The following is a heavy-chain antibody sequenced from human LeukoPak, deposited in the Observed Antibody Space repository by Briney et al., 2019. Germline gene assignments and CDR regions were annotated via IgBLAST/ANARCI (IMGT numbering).Heavy chain of an antibody. V-gene: IGHV1-69*04. CDR1: GGTFSSYA. CDR2: IIPILGIA. Sequence: ASVKVSCKASGGTFSSYAISWVRQAPGQGLEWMGRIIPILGIANYAQKFQGRVTITADKSTSTAYMELSSLRSEDTAVYYCARDSLGGGVYGMDVWGQGTTVTVSS. J-gene: IGHJ6*02. D-gene: IGHD2-8*02. CDR3: ARDSLGGGVYGMDV.